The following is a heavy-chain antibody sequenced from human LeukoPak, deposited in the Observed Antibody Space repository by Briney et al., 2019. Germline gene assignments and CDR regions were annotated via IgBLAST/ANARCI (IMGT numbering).Heavy chain of an antibody. CDR2: IRQDANVK. Sequence: GGSLRLSCAGSGFTFSNYWMTWVRQAPGKGLQWVASIRQDANVKYYVDSVKGRFTISRDNAENSLYLQMDSLRAEDTAVYYCARWADDSGIYYIASWGQGSLVSASS. CDR3: ARWADDSGIYYIAS. V-gene: IGHV3-7*01. D-gene: IGHD3-10*01. J-gene: IGHJ4*02. CDR1: GFTFSNYW.